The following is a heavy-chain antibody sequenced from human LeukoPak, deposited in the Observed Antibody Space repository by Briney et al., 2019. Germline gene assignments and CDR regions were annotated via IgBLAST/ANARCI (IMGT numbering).Heavy chain of an antibody. V-gene: IGHV3-30*05. CDR3: ARDSGRGVVVPAARAGY. CDR2: ISYDGSNK. Sequence: GGSLRLSCAASGFTFSSYSMNWVRQAPGKGLEWVAVISYDGSNKYYADSVKGRFTISRDNSKNTLYLQMNSLRAEDTAVYYCARDSGRGVVVPAARAGYWGQGTLVTVSS. CDR1: GFTFSSYS. J-gene: IGHJ4*02. D-gene: IGHD2-2*01.